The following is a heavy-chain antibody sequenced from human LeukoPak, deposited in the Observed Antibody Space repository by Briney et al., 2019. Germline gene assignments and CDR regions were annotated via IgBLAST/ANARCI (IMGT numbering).Heavy chain of an antibody. CDR2: IKPDGSDK. J-gene: IGHJ4*02. CDR3: ASQSYSLFDY. D-gene: IGHD2-2*02. V-gene: IGHV3-7*03. Sequence: GGSLRLSCVASGFGFSSYWMSWVRQAPGKGLEWVANIKPDGSDKDYVDSVKGRFTISRDNAKNSLYLQMNSLRAEDTAVYYCASQSYSLFDYWGQGTLVTVSS. CDR1: GFGFSSYW.